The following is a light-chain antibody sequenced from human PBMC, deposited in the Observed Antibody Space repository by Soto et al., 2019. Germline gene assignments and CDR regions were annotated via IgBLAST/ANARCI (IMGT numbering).Light chain of an antibody. Sequence: EIVLTQCPATMSLSPGERATLSCRASQSVSSYLAWYQHKPGQAPRLLIYDASKRATGTPARFSGSGSGTDFTLTISSLEPEDFAVYYCQQRSNWPPTWTFGQGTRVEIK. V-gene: IGKV3-11*01. CDR1: QSVSSY. CDR2: DAS. CDR3: QQRSNWPPTWT. J-gene: IGKJ1*01.